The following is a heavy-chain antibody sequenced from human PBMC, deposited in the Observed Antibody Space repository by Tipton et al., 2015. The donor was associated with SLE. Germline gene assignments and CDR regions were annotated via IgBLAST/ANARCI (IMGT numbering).Heavy chain of an antibody. CDR3: ARDTAEDGYNGAFDI. D-gene: IGHD5-24*01. Sequence: TLSLTCTVSGGSISSGSYYWSWIRQPAGKGLEWIGRIYTSGSTNYNPSLKSRVTMSVDTSKNQFSLKLSSVTAADTAVYYCARDTAEDGYNGAFDIWGQGTMVTVSS. CDR2: IYTSGST. J-gene: IGHJ3*02. CDR1: GGSISSGSYY. V-gene: IGHV4-61*02.